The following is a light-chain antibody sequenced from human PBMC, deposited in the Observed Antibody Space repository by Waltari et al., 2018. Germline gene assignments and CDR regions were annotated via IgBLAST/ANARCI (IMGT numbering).Light chain of an antibody. Sequence: QLVLTQSPSASASLGASVTLTCTLSSGHSTYALAWTQHQPDKGPRYLMKVDRGGIYTKGDGISDRFSGSSSGTERYLTISSLQSDDEADYYCQTWVTGIRVIFGGGTKLTVL. CDR2: VDRGGIY. CDR3: QTWVTGIRVI. V-gene: IGLV4-69*01. J-gene: IGLJ2*01. CDR1: SGHSTYA.